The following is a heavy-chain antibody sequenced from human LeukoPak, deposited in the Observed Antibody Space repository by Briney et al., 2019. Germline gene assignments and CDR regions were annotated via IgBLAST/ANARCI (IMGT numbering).Heavy chain of an antibody. Sequence: GGSLRPSCAASGFTFSSYAMSWVRQAPGKGLEWVSTISGSGGSTYYADSVKGRFTISRDNSKNTLYLQMNSLRAEDTAVYYCARGLVRFEFGYWGQGTLVTVSS. D-gene: IGHD6-19*01. V-gene: IGHV3-23*01. CDR3: ARGLVRFEFGY. J-gene: IGHJ4*02. CDR1: GFTFSSYA. CDR2: ISGSGGST.